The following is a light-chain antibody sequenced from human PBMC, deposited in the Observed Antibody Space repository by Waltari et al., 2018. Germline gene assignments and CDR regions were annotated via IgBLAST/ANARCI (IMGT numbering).Light chain of an antibody. J-gene: IGLJ2*01. V-gene: IGLV3-25*03. CDR3: QSADASGTYKL. CDR1: ALPRKF. Sequence: SSELTQPPSVSVSPGQTARITCSGAALPRKFASWYQQKPGQAPVIVIYKDTGRPSEIPERFSGSSSGTTVTLTISGVQAEDEADYYCQSADASGTYKLFGGGTKLTVL. CDR2: KDT.